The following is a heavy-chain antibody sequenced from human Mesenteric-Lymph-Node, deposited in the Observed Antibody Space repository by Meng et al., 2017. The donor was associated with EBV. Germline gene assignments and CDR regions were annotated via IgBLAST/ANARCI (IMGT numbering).Heavy chain of an antibody. CDR2: VYYSGTT. Sequence: HVQLQESGPGLVKPSETLSLTCTVSGAAVISGSHYWSWIRQPPGKGLEWIGYVYYSGTTDYNPSLKSRVAISVDTSKNQVSLKMYSVTAADTATYYYARATTWGGGEDYWGQGTLVTSPQ. CDR1: GAAVISGSHY. CDR3: ARATTWGGGEDY. D-gene: IGHD3-16*01. V-gene: IGHV4-61*01. J-gene: IGHJ4*02.